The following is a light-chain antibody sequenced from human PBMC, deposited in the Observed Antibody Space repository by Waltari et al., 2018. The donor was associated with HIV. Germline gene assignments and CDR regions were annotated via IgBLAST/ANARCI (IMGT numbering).Light chain of an antibody. J-gene: IGKJ4*01. CDR2: DAS. V-gene: IGKV3-11*01. Sequence: EIVLTPSPATLSLSPGERATRSCRASPSVSTYLAWYQQKPGHAPRLLIFDASNRATGVPPRFSGSGSGTDFTLTISSLEPADFAVDYCQQRTNWPQNTFGGGTKVDIK. CDR1: PSVSTY. CDR3: QQRTNWPQNT.